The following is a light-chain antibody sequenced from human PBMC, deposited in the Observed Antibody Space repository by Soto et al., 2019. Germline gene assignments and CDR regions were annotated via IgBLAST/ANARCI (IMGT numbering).Light chain of an antibody. CDR1: SSDIGGYNY. Sequence: QSALTQSASVSGSPGQSITISCTGTSSDIGGYNYVSWYQQHPGKAPKVMIFDVSNRPPGVSHRFSGSKSGNTASLTISGLQAEDEADYYCSSYTSSSTVVFGGGTQLTGL. J-gene: IGLJ2*01. V-gene: IGLV2-14*01. CDR2: DVS. CDR3: SSYTSSSTVV.